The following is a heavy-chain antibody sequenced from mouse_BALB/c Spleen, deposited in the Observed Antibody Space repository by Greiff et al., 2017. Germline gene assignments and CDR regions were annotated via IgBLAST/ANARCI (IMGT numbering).Heavy chain of an antibody. J-gene: IGHJ3*01. V-gene: IGHV14-1*02. CDR3: ASYYRYDDFAY. CDR2: IDPENGNT. D-gene: IGHD2-14*01. Sequence: EVQLVESGAELVRPGALVKLSCKASGFNIKDYYMHWVKQRPEQGLEWIGWIDPENGNTIYDPKFQGKASITADTSSNTAYLQLSSLTSEDTAVYYCASYYRYDDFAYWGQGTLVTVSA. CDR1: GFNIKDYY.